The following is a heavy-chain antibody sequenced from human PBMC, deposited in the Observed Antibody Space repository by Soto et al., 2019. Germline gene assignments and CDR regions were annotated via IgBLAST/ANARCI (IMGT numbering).Heavy chain of an antibody. CDR2: INAGNGNT. V-gene: IGHV1-3*01. CDR3: ARDFVELPYYYYYMDV. D-gene: IGHD3-10*01. CDR1: GYTFTSYA. J-gene: IGHJ6*03. Sequence: GASVKVSCKASGYTFTSYAMHWVRQAPGQRLEWMGWINAGNGNTKYSQKFQGRVTITRDTSASTAYMGLSRLRSDDTAVYYCARDFVELPYYYYYMDVWGKGTTVTVSS.